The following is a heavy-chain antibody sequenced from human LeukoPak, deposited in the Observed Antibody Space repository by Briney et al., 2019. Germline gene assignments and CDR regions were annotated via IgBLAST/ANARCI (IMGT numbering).Heavy chain of an antibody. V-gene: IGHV1-46*01. CDR1: GYTFTRYH. Sequence: GASVKVSCKASGYTFTRYHMHWVRQAPGQGLEWMGIINPSGGSTSYAQKFQGRVTMTRDMSTSTVYMELSSLRSEDSAVHYCARETRQGGSLDFDYWGQGTLVTVSS. J-gene: IGHJ4*02. CDR2: INPSGGST. D-gene: IGHD1-26*01. CDR3: ARETRQGGSLDFDY.